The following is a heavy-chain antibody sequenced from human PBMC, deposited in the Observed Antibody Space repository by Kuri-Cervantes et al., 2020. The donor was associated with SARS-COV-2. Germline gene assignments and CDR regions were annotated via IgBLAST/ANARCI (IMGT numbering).Heavy chain of an antibody. Sequence: GESLKISCAASGFTFSSYAMSWVRQAPGKGLEWVSSISSSSSYIYYADSVEGRFAISRDNSKSTLYLQMNSLRAEDTAVYYCARGYSSFLIDGLFDYWGQGTLVTVSS. CDR2: ISSSSSYI. CDR1: GFTFSSYA. V-gene: IGHV3-21*01. J-gene: IGHJ4*02. CDR3: ARGYSSFLIDGLFDY. D-gene: IGHD6-13*01.